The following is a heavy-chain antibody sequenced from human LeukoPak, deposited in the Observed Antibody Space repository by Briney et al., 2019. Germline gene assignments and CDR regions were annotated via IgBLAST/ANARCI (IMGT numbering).Heavy chain of an antibody. D-gene: IGHD3-22*01. CDR2: IWYDGSNK. V-gene: IGHV3-33*08. Sequence: GGSLRLSCAASGFTFSSYAMHWVRQAPGKGLEWVAVIWYDGSNKYYADSVKGRFTISRDNSKNTLYLQMNSLRAEDTAVYYCARGAYYYDSSGYLKFDYWGQGTLVTLSS. CDR3: ARGAYYYDSSGYLKFDY. J-gene: IGHJ4*02. CDR1: GFTFSSYA.